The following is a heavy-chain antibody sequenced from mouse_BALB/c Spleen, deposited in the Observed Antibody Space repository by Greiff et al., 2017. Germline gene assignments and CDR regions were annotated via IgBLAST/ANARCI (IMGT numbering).Heavy chain of an antibody. Sequence: EVQLQESGPDLVKPSQTLSLTCSVTGDSITSGYWNWIRKFPGNKLEYMGYISYSGSTYYNPSLKSRISITRDTSKNQYYLQLNSVTTEDTATYYCARRGYGNYGFAYWGQGTLVTVSA. CDR3: ARRGYGNYGFAY. CDR2: ISYSGST. V-gene: IGHV3-8*02. CDR1: GDSITSGY. D-gene: IGHD2-10*02. J-gene: IGHJ3*01.